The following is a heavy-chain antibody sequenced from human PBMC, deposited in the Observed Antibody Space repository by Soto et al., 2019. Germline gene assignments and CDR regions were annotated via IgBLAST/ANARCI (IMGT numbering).Heavy chain of an antibody. D-gene: IGHD3-10*01. CDR1: GASLESSGYY. J-gene: IGHJ2*01. Sequence: QVQLQESGPGLVKSSQTLSLTCTVSGASLESSGYYWSWIRHLPGKGLEWIGYMTYGGSTFYNPSLESRLAISLYTSKSHVSLKLRSVTAADTAVYFCARFTTRGSFCDLWGRGTLVTVSS. CDR2: MTYGGST. CDR3: ARFTTRGSFCDL. V-gene: IGHV4-31*03.